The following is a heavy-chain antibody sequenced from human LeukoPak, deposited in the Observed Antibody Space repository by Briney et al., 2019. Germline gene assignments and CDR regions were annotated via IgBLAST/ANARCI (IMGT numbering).Heavy chain of an antibody. CDR2: IRYDGSHK. J-gene: IGHJ3*02. CDR1: GFTFSVYG. CDR3: AKGEWLADAFDI. V-gene: IGHV3-30*02. Sequence: GGSLRLSCAASGFTFSVYGMHGVRQAPGKGLEWVAFIRYDGSHKYYPDSVKGRFTISRDDSKYTLYLQMNSLRAEDTAVYYCAKGEWLADAFDIWGQGTMVTVSS. D-gene: IGHD6-19*01.